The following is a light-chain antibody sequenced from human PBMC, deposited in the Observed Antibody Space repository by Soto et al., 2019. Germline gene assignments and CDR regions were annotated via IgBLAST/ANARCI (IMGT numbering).Light chain of an antibody. Sequence: QSVLTQPPSVSGAPGQRVTISCTGSTSNIGAGYDVHWYQQLPGTAPKLLIYGNSNRPSGVPDRVSASKSGTSASLAITGLQSEDEADYYCQSYDSSLSAFVFGTGTKVTVL. J-gene: IGLJ1*01. CDR3: QSYDSSLSAFV. CDR1: TSNIGAGYD. CDR2: GNS. V-gene: IGLV1-40*01.